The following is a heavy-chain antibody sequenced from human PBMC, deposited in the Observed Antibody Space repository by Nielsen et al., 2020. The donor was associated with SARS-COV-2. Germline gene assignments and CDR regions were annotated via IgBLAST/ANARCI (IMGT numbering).Heavy chain of an antibody. CDR2: ISGSGGST. V-gene: IGHV3-23*01. Sequence: WIRQPPGKGLEWVSAISGSGGSTYYADSVKGRFTISRDNSKNTLYLQMNSLRAEDTAVYYCARGPYCSSTSCFHHYYYYGMDVWGQGTTVTVSS. CDR3: ARGPYCSSTSCFHHYYYYGMDV. J-gene: IGHJ6*02. D-gene: IGHD2-2*01.